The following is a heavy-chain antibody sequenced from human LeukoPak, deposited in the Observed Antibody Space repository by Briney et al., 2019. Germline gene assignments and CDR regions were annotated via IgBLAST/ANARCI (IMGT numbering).Heavy chain of an antibody. CDR3: ARLPLYSSSWYRYYYYYGMDV. CDR1: GGSISSSSYY. V-gene: IGHV4-39*01. CDR2: IYYSGST. D-gene: IGHD6-13*01. J-gene: IGHJ6*02. Sequence: SETLSLTCTVSGGSISSSSYYWGWIRQPPGKGLEWIGSIYYSGSTYYNPSLKSRVTISVDTSENQFSLKLSSVTAADTAVYYCARLPLYSSSWYRYYYYYGMDVCGQGTTVTVSS.